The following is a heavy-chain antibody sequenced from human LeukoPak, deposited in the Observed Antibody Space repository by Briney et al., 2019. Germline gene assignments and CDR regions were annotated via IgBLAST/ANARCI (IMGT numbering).Heavy chain of an antibody. CDR3: ARDAYSSSWYTHNWFDP. J-gene: IGHJ5*02. D-gene: IGHD6-13*01. V-gene: IGHV3-11*01. CDR1: GFTFSDYY. Sequence: GGSLRLSCAASGFTFSDYYMSWIRQAPGKGLEWVSYISSRGSTIYYADSVKGRFTISRDNAKNSLYLQMNSLRAEDTAVYYCARDAYSSSWYTHNWFDPWGQGTLVTVSS. CDR2: ISSRGSTI.